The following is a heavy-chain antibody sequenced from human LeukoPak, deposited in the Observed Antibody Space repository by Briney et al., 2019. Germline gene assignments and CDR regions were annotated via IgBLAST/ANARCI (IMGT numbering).Heavy chain of an antibody. Sequence: SETLSLTCTVPGGPISSYHWTWIRQPPAKGLERIRHFYTSGSTNYNPSLKSRVTISVDTSKNQFSLKLSCVTAADTAVYYCASSLAAAGTGEYYYYYYMDVWGKGTTVTVS. CDR2: FYTSGST. CDR3: ASSLAAAGTGEYYYYYYMDV. D-gene: IGHD6-13*01. J-gene: IGHJ6*03. V-gene: IGHV4-4*09. CDR1: GGPISSYH.